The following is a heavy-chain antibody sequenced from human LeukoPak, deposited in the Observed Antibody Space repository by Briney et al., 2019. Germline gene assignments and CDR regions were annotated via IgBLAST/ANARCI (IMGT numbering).Heavy chain of an antibody. Sequence: GGSLRLSCAASGFTFSSYAMHWVRQAPGKGLEWVAVISYDGSNKYYADSVKGRFTISRDNSKNTLYLQMNSLRAEDTAVYYCAKDLKLERPQWTFDIWGQGTMVTVSS. J-gene: IGHJ3*02. D-gene: IGHD1-1*01. V-gene: IGHV3-30-3*01. CDR2: ISYDGSNK. CDR1: GFTFSSYA. CDR3: AKDLKLERPQWTFDI.